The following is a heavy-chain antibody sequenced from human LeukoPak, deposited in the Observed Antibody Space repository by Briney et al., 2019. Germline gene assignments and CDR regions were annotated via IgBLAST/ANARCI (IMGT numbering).Heavy chain of an antibody. V-gene: IGHV3-7*01. Sequence: GGSLRLSCAASGFTVSSKYMSWVRQAPGKGLEWVANIKQDGSEKYYVDSVKGRFTISRDNAKNSLYLQMNSLRAEDTAVYYCASRTARGYWGQGTLVTVSS. CDR3: ASRTARGY. J-gene: IGHJ4*02. D-gene: IGHD1-14*01. CDR2: IKQDGSEK. CDR1: GFTVSSKY.